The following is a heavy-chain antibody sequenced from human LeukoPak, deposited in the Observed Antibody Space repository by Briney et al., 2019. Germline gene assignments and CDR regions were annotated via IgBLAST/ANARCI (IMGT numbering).Heavy chain of an antibody. CDR1: GGSISSYY. D-gene: IGHD3-9*01. J-gene: IGHJ5*02. CDR3: ARQYYDILTGMTRGSFDP. CDR2: IYYSGGT. V-gene: IGHV4-59*08. Sequence: KTSETLSLTCTVSGGSISSYYWSWIRQPPGKGLEWVGYIYYSGGTNYNPSLKRRVTISVDTSKTPFSLKLSSVTAADTAVYYCARQYYDILTGMTRGSFDPWGQGTLVTVSS.